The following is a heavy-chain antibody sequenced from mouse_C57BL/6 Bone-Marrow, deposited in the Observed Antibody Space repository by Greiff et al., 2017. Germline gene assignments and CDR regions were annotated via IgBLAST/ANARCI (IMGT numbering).Heavy chain of an antibody. V-gene: IGHV5-12*01. D-gene: IGHD1-1*01. Sequence: EVKLMESGGGLVQPGGSLKLSCAASGFTFSDYYMYWVRQTPEKGLEWVAYISNGGGSTYYPDTVKGRFTISRDNAKNTLYLQMSRLKSEDSALYSCERHGDDGSSFYFDYWGQGTTLTVSA. J-gene: IGHJ2*01. CDR1: GFTFSDYY. CDR2: ISNGGGST. CDR3: ERHGDDGSSFYFDY.